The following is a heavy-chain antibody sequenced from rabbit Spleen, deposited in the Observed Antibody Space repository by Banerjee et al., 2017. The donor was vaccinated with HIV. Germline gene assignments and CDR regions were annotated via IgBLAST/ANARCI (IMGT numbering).Heavy chain of an antibody. CDR1: GFSFSNKVV. Sequence: QEQLVESGGGLVKPEGSLTLTCTASGFSFSNKVVMCWVRQAPGKGLEWIACINGITGKAVYATWAKGRFTLSKSSSTTVTLQMTSLTVADRATYFCARDLVGVIGWNFYLWGPGTLVTVS. V-gene: IGHV1S45*01. D-gene: IGHD2-1*01. CDR2: INGITGKA. CDR3: ARDLVGVIGWNFYL. J-gene: IGHJ4*01.